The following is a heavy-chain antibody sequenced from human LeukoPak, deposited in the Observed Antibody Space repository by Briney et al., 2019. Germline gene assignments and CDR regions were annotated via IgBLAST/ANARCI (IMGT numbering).Heavy chain of an antibody. CDR2: INPSGGST. CDR3: ATGYYISYYYYGMDV. D-gene: IGHD3-9*01. CDR1: GYTFTSYY. J-gene: IGHJ6*02. V-gene: IGHV1-46*01. Sequence: ASVKVSCKASGYTFTSYYMHWVRQAPGQGLEWMGIINPSGGSTSYAQKFQGRVTMTTDTSTSTAYMELRSLRSDDTAVYYCATGYYISYYYYGMDVWGQGTTVTVSS.